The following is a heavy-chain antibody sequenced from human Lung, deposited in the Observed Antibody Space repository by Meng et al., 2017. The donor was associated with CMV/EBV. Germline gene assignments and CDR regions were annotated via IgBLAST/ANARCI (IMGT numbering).Heavy chain of an antibody. V-gene: IGHV3-30*14. CDR2: ISYDGSNK. Sequence: SCAASGFTFSSYAMHWVRQAPGKGLEWAAVISYDGSNKYYADSGKGQFTISRDNSKNTLYLQMNSLRAEDTAVYYCARDSRGSWYYSDGDYYYGIDVXDQGXTVTVSS. CDR1: GFTFSSYA. D-gene: IGHD6-13*01. J-gene: IGHJ6*02. CDR3: ARDSRGSWYYSDGDYYYGIDV.